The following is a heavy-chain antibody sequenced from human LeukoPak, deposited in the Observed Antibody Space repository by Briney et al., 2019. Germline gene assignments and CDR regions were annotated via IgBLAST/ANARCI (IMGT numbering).Heavy chain of an antibody. CDR1: GFIFSNFR. CDR3: ARGYDSGYYPPHLDY. CDR2: ITKTSTSM. Sequence: GGSLRLSCVASGFIFSNFRMDWVRQPPGKGLEWISYITKTSTSMYYADSVKGRLTISRDDGKNSLFLQMNSLRDADTAVYYCARGYDSGYYPPHLDYWGQGTLVTVSS. J-gene: IGHJ4*02. D-gene: IGHD3-22*01. V-gene: IGHV3-48*02.